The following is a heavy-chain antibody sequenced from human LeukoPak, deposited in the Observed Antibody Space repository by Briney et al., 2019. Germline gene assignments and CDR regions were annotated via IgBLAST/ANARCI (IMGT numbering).Heavy chain of an antibody. V-gene: IGHV3-48*03. Sequence: GGSLRLSCAASGFTFSSNEMNCVRQAPGEGLEWVSYISSSGSTIYYTDSVKGRFTISRDKAKNSLYLQMNNLRAEDRAVYYCARTITMVRGVIIKRGFDYWGQRTLVTVSS. CDR3: ARTITMVRGVIIKRGFDY. CDR2: ISSSGSTI. D-gene: IGHD3-10*01. J-gene: IGHJ4*02. CDR1: GFTFSSNE.